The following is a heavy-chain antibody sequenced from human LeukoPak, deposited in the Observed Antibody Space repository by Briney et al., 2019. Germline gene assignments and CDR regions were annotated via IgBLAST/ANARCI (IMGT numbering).Heavy chain of an antibody. CDR3: ARSRGFSISDSFNI. V-gene: IGHV3-21*01. Sequence: GGSLRLSCAASGFTFSSYSMNWVRQAPGKGLEWVSSISSSSSYIYYADSVKGRFTVSKDSARNSLYLQMNSLRAEDSAVYFCARSRGFSISDSFNIWGQGTMVTVSS. CDR1: GFTFSSYS. CDR2: ISSSSSYI. D-gene: IGHD2-21*01. J-gene: IGHJ3*02.